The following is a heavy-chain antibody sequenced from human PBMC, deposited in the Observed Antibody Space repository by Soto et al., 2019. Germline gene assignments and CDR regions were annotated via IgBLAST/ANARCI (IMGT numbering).Heavy chain of an antibody. CDR1: GGTFSSYA. J-gene: IGHJ3*02. CDR3: AGFYSSGCYGQGSAFDI. Sequence: GASVKVSCKASGGTFSSYAISWVRQAPGQGLEWMGGIIPIFGTANYAQKFQGRVTITADESTSTAYMELSSLRSEDTAVYYCAGFYSSGCYGQGSAFDIWGQGTMVTVSS. D-gene: IGHD6-19*01. V-gene: IGHV1-69*13. CDR2: IIPIFGTA.